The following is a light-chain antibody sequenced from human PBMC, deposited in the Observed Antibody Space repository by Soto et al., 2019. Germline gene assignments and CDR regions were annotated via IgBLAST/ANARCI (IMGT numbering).Light chain of an antibody. CDR3: QSYDGTLSGSYV. CDR1: SSNIVAGYD. Sequence: QSVLTQPPSVSGAPGQRVTSSCTGSSSNIVAGYDVHWYQQLPGTAPKLVMYGTTNRPSGVPDRFSGSKSGTSASLAITGLQAEDEADYYCQSYDGTLSGSYVFGIGTKLTVL. J-gene: IGLJ1*01. V-gene: IGLV1-40*01. CDR2: GTT.